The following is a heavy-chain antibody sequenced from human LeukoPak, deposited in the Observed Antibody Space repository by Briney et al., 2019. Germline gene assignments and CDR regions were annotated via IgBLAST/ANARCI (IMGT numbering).Heavy chain of an antibody. CDR3: ATRRITMIAEYYFDY. J-gene: IGHJ4*02. Sequence: GGSLRLSCAASGFTFSSYAMSWVRQAPGKGLEWVSAISGSGGSTYYADSVKGRFTISRDNSKNTLYLQMNSLRAEDTAVYYCATRRITMIAEYYFDYWGQGTLVTVSS. V-gene: IGHV3-23*01. CDR2: ISGSGGST. CDR1: GFTFSSYA. D-gene: IGHD3-22*01.